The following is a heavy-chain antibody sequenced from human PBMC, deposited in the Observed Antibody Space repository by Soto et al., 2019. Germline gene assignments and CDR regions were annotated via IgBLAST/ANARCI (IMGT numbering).Heavy chain of an antibody. CDR2: INDDGIST. Sequence: GSLRLSCAASGFTFSMYWMHWVRQVPGKGPEWVSRINDDGISTNYADSVKGRFTISRDNAKNTLYLQMNALRVEDTAVYYCTRGPRSTSTGTGAFWGQGTLVTVSS. V-gene: IGHV3-74*01. CDR1: GFTFSMYW. J-gene: IGHJ4*02. CDR3: TRGPRSTSTGTGAF. D-gene: IGHD1-1*01.